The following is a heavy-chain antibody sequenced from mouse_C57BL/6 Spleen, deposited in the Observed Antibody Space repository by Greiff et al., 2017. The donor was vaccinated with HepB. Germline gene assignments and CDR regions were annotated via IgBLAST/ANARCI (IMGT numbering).Heavy chain of an antibody. D-gene: IGHD3-2*02. V-gene: IGHV1-81*01. Sequence: VKLQESGAELARPGASVKLSCKASGYTFTSYGISWVKQRTGQGLEWIGEIYPRSGNTYYNEKFKGKATLTADKSSSTAYMELRSLTSEDSAVYFCARCASSGYDYYAMDYWGQVTSVTVSS. CDR1: GYTFTSYG. CDR2: IYPRSGNT. CDR3: ARCASSGYDYYAMDY. J-gene: IGHJ4*01.